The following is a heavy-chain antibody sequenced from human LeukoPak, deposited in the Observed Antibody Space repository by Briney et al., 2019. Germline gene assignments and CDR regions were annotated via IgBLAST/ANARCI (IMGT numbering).Heavy chain of an antibody. CDR1: GGSISSSSYY. V-gene: IGHV4-39*01. CDR3: ASFPYYYDSSGIDY. D-gene: IGHD3-22*01. J-gene: IGHJ4*02. CDR2: IYYSGST. Sequence: SETLSLTCTVSGGSISSSSYYWGWIRQPPGKGLEWIGSIYYSGSTYYNPSLKSRVTISVDTSKNQFSLKLSSVTAADMAVYYCASFPYYYDSSGIDYWGQGTLSPSPQ.